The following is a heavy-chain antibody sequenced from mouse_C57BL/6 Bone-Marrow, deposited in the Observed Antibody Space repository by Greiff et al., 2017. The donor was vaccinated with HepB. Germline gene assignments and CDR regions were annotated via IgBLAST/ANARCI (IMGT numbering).Heavy chain of an antibody. CDR1: GYTFTNYW. CDR3: ARYPNPHYYGSSYVYFDV. CDR2: IYPGGGYT. V-gene: IGHV1-63*01. J-gene: IGHJ1*03. Sequence: LVESGAELVRPGTSVKMSCKASGYTFTNYWIGWAKQRPGHGLEWIGDIYPGGGYTNYNEKFKGKATLTADKSSSTAYMQFSSLTSEDSAIYYCARYPNPHYYGSSYVYFDVWGTGTTVTVSS. D-gene: IGHD1-1*01.